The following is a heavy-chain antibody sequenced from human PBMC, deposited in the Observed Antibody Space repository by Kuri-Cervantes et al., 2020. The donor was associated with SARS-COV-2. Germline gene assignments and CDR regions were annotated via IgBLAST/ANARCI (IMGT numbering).Heavy chain of an antibody. Sequence: GGSLRLSCAASGFTFSSYWMSWVRQAPGKGLEWVANIKQDGSEKYYVDSVKGRFTISRDNAKNSLYLQMNSLRAEDTAVYYCTTDQFRYSSSWLTDYWGQGTLVTVSS. J-gene: IGHJ4*02. CDR2: IKQDGSEK. V-gene: IGHV3-7*01. D-gene: IGHD6-13*01. CDR3: TTDQFRYSSSWLTDY. CDR1: GFTFSSYW.